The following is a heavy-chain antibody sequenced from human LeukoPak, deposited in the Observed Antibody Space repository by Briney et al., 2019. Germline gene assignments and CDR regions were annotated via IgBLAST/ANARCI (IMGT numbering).Heavy chain of an antibody. V-gene: IGHV3-30*18. Sequence: PGRSLRLSCAASGFTFSSYGMHWVRQAPGKGLEWVAFISYDGSNKYYADPVKGRFTISRDNSKNTLYLQMNSLKREDTAVYYCAKDLYGGDSYFDYWGQGALVTVSS. CDR3: AKDLYGGDSYFDY. CDR2: ISYDGSNK. CDR1: GFTFSSYG. J-gene: IGHJ4*02. D-gene: IGHD4-23*01.